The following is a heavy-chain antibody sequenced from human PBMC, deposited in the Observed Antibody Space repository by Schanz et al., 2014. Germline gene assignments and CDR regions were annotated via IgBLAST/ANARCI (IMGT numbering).Heavy chain of an antibody. CDR2: IMPLRGIG. J-gene: IGHJ6*02. V-gene: IGHV1-69*02. CDR1: GDTFSKYN. CDR3: TRLRRADPNGFDV. D-gene: IGHD6-19*01. Sequence: QVQLVQSGPEVKKPGSSVTVSCQAFGDTFSKYNIMWVRQVPGQGLEWLGRIMPLRGIGNNAWKFQDRLTITADKSMNITYMELSSLGTEDTAVYYCTRLRRADPNGFDVWGQGTTXTVS.